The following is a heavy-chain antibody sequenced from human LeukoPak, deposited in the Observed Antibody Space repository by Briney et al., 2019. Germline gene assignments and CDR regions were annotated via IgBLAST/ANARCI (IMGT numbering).Heavy chain of an antibody. J-gene: IGHJ3*02. CDR1: GFTFSSYS. Sequence: GSLRLSCAASGFTFSSYSMNWVRQAPGKGLEWIGYIYYSGSTNYNPSLKSRVTISVDTSKNQFSLKLSSVTAADTAVYYCARDLDAFDIWGQGTMVTVSS. CDR3: ARDLDAFDI. CDR2: IYYSGST. V-gene: IGHV4-59*01.